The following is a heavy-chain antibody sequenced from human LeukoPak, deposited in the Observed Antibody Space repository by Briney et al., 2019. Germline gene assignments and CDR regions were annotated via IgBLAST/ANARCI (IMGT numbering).Heavy chain of an antibody. CDR2: INPSGGST. CDR3: ARDFSSGCP. D-gene: IGHD6-19*01. Sequence: ASVKVSGKASGYTFTSYYMHWVRQAPGQGLEWMGLINPSGGSTNYPQEFQGRITMTRDTSISTAYMELSRLRSDDTAVYYCARDFSSGCPWGQGTLVTVSS. J-gene: IGHJ5*02. CDR1: GYTFTSYY. V-gene: IGHV1-46*01.